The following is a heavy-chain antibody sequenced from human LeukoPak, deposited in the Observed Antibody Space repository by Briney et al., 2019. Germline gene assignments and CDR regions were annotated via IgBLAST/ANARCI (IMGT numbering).Heavy chain of an antibody. Sequence: GESLKISCKGSGYSFISYWIAWVRQMPGKGLEWMGMISPIDSDTRYSPSFHGQVTISADKSISTAYLQWSSLKASDTAMYYCARPYEFGELTFDYWGQGTLVTVSS. J-gene: IGHJ4*02. CDR2: ISPIDSDT. D-gene: IGHD3-10*01. CDR1: GYSFISYW. V-gene: IGHV5-51*01. CDR3: ARPYEFGELTFDY.